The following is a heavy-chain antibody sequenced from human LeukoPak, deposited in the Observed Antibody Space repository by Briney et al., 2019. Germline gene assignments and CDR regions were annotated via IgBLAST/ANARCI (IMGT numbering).Heavy chain of an antibody. CDR3: ARDRGSSDPYYYYYYMDV. CDR2: INPNSGGT. V-gene: IGHV1-2*02. Sequence: ASVKVSCKASGYTFTGYYMHWVRQAPGQGLEWMGWINPNSGGTNYAQKFQGGVTMTRDTSISTAYMELSRLRSNDTAVYYCARDRGSSDPYYYYYYMDVWGKGTTVTVSS. CDR1: GYTFTGYY. D-gene: IGHD3-10*01. J-gene: IGHJ6*03.